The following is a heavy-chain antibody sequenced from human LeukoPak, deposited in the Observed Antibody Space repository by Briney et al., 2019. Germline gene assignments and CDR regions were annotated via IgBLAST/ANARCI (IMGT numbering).Heavy chain of an antibody. D-gene: IGHD3-16*02. CDR3: ARGGTNYDYVWGSYRPYFDY. CDR1: GGSISSSSYY. V-gene: IGHV4-39*07. CDR2: TYYSGST. Sequence: SETLSLTCTVSGGSISSSSYYWGWIRQPPGKGLEWIGSTYYSGSTYYNPSLKSRVTISVDTSKNQFSLKLSSVTAADTAVYYCARGGTNYDYVWGSYRPYFDYWGQGTLVTVSS. J-gene: IGHJ4*02.